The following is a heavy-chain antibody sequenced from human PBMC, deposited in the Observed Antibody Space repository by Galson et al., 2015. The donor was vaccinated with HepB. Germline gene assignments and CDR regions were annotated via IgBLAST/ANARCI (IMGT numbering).Heavy chain of an antibody. D-gene: IGHD4-17*01. CDR2: IIPILGIA. V-gene: IGHV1-69*04. CDR3: ARDADYGDYVYVY. J-gene: IGHJ4*02. Sequence: SVKVSCKASGGTFSSYTISWVRQAPGQGLEWMGRIIPILGIANYAQKFQGRVTITADKSTSTAYMELSSLRSEDTAAYYCARDADYGDYVYVYWGQGTLVTVSS. CDR1: GGTFSSYT.